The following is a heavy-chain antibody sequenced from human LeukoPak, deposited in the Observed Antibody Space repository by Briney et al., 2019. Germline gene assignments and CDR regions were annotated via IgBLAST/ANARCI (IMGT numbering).Heavy chain of an antibody. Sequence: ASVKVSCKASGYTFTGYYMHWVRQAPGQGLEWMGWINPNSGGTNYAQKFQGRVTMTRDTSISTAYMELRRLRSDDTAVYYCARGYYGGNPTLFDYWGQGTLVTVSS. D-gene: IGHD4-23*01. CDR1: GYTFTGYY. J-gene: IGHJ4*02. CDR2: INPNSGGT. V-gene: IGHV1-2*02. CDR3: ARGYYGGNPTLFDY.